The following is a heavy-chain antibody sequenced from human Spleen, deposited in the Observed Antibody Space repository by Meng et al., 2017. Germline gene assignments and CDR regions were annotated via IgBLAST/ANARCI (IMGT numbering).Heavy chain of an antibody. V-gene: IGHV4-39*07. Sequence: SETLSLTCAVSGGSISSSDYYWGWIRQPPGKGLEWIGSIYYSGITYYNPSLKSRVTISVDRSKNQFSLKLSSVTAADTAVYYCAREGDCSGTTCYLRGWFDPWGQGTLVTVSS. CDR1: GGSISSSDYY. CDR3: AREGDCSGTTCYLRGWFDP. D-gene: IGHD2-2*01. CDR2: IYYSGIT. J-gene: IGHJ5*02.